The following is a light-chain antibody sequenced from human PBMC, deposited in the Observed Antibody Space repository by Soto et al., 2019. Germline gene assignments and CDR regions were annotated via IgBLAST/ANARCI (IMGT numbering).Light chain of an antibody. Sequence: DIQMTQSPSTLSASVGDRVTITCRASQSISSWLAWYQQKPGKAPKLLIYDASSLESGVPSRFRGGGSGTEFTLTVRSLQSEDSAFYYCQQYHKWPPITFGQGTRLEIK. J-gene: IGKJ5*01. CDR2: DAS. V-gene: IGKV1-5*01. CDR3: QQYHKWPPIT. CDR1: QSISSW.